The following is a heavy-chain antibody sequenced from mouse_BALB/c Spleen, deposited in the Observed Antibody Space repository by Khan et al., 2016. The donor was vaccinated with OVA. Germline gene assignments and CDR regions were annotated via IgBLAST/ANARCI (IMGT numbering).Heavy chain of an antibody. CDR1: GFNIKDTY. CDR2: IDPANGNT. CDR3: VRDYWCVFAY. V-gene: IGHV14-3*02. D-gene: IGHD1-1*01. Sequence: VQLQQSGAELVKPGASVKLSCTASGFNIKDTYINWVKQRPEQGLEWIGRIDPANGNTKYDPKFQGKATITADTSSKNAYLQLSSLTSEDTSVYYCVRDYWCVFAYWGQGTLVTVSA. J-gene: IGHJ3*01.